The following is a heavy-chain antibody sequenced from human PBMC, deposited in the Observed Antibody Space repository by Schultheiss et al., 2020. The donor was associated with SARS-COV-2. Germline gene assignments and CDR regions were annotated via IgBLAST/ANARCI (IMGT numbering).Heavy chain of an antibody. CDR1: GFTFSSYW. J-gene: IGHJ6*02. CDR2: IKQDGSEK. CDR3: AREEVGARGQQYGMDV. V-gene: IGHV3-7*01. Sequence: GGSLRLSCAASGFTFSSYWMSWVRQAPGKGLEWVANIKQDGSEKYYVDSVKGRFTISRDNAKNSLYLQMNSLRAEDTAVYYCAREEVGARGQQYGMDVWGQGTTVTVSS. D-gene: IGHD1-26*01.